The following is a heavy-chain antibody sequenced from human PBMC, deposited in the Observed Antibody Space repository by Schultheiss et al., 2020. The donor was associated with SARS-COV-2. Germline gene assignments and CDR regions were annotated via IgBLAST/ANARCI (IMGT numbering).Heavy chain of an antibody. D-gene: IGHD3-22*01. CDR1: GFTFSSYW. CDR3: AKSGDSSGHPFHY. CDR2: IKQDGSEK. V-gene: IGHV3-7*01. Sequence: GGSLRLSCAASGFTFSSYWMSWVRQAPGKGLEWVANIKQDGSEKYYVDSVKGRFTISRDNAKNSLYLQMNSLRAEDTAVYYCAKSGDSSGHPFHYWGQGTLVTVSS. J-gene: IGHJ4*02.